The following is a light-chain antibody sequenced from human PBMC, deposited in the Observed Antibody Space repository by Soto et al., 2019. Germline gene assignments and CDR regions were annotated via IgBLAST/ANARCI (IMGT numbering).Light chain of an antibody. J-gene: IGLJ1*01. CDR2: YDS. CDR1: NIGDKR. Sequence: SYELTQPPSVSVAPEKTTTITCGGNNIGDKRVHWYRQKPGQAPVLLISYDSDRPSGIPERFSGSNSGNTATLTISRVEAGDEADYYCQVWDIMTDYYVFGGGTKLTVL. V-gene: IGLV3-21*04. CDR3: QVWDIMTDYYV.